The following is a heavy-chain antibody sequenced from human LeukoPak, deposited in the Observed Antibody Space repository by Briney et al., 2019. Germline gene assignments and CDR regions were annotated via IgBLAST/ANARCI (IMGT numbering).Heavy chain of an antibody. CDR2: ISSSSSYI. D-gene: IGHD3-22*01. V-gene: IGHV3-21*01. CDR1: GFTFSSYS. Sequence: GGSLRLSCAASGFTFSSYSMNWVRQAPGKGLEWVSSISSSSSYIYYADSVKGRFTISRDNAKNSLYLQMNSLRAEDTAVYYCARDRGGGYYDSSGAFDIWGQGTMVTVSS. CDR3: ARDRGGGYYDSSGAFDI. J-gene: IGHJ3*02.